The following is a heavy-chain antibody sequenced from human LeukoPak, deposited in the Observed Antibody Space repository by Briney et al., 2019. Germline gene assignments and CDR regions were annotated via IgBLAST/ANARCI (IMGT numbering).Heavy chain of an antibody. J-gene: IGHJ4*02. CDR1: GLTFSTYA. CDR2: ISSNGGST. Sequence: GGSLRLSCAASGLTFSTYAMHWVRQAPGKGLEYVSGISSNGGSTYYANSVKGRFTISRDNSKNTLFLQMGSLRAEDMAVYYCARGAHYYYDRSGYYYSDYWGQGTLVTVSS. D-gene: IGHD3-22*01. CDR3: ARGAHYYYDRSGYYYSDY. V-gene: IGHV3-64*01.